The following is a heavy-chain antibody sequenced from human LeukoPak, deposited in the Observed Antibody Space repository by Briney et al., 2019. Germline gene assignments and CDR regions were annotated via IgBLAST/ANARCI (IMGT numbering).Heavy chain of an antibody. V-gene: IGHV1-8*01. CDR3: ATGLLFLEWSHRGASFDY. J-gene: IGHJ4*02. Sequence: ASVKVSCKASGYTFTSYDINWVRQATGQGLEWMGWMNPNSGNTGYAQKLQGRVTMTRNTSISTACMELSSLRSEDTAVYYCATGLLFLEWSHRGASFDYWGQGTLVTVSS. CDR1: GYTFTSYD. CDR2: MNPNSGNT. D-gene: IGHD3-3*01.